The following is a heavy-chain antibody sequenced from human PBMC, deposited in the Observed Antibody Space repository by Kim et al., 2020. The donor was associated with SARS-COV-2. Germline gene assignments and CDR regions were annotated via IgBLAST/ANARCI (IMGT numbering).Heavy chain of an antibody. CDR3: ARKSLWGNVDYDFWSGYHNYYSYGSDV. V-gene: IGHV3-11*03. CDR2: ISSSSST. CDR1: GFTFSDYY. J-gene: IGHJ6*02. Sequence: GGSLRLSCAASGFTFSDYYMSWIRQAPGKGLEWVSYISSSSSTNYADSVKGRFTISRDNAKNSLYVQMNSQRAEDKAVYYCARKSLWGNVDYDFWSGYHNYYSYGSDVWGLGTTGTVSS. D-gene: IGHD3-3*01.